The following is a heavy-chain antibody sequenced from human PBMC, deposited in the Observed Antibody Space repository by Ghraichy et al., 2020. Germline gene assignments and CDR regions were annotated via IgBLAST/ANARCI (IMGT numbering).Heavy chain of an antibody. Sequence: ETLSLTCTVSGGSMNTRRYYWAWLRQSPGTGLEWIGSTYYTGSTYYSPSLKSRVTISEDTSNNQFSLRLNSVTAADPAVYYCARHLPPSSYYNSGTYENWFDPWGQGTLVTVSS. CDR2: TYYTGST. D-gene: IGHD3-10*01. V-gene: IGHV4-39*01. CDR1: GGSMNTRRYY. J-gene: IGHJ5*01. CDR3: ARHLPPSSYYNSGTYENWFDP.